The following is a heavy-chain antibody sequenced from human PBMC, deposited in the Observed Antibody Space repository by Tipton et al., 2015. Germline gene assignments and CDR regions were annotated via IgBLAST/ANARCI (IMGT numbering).Heavy chain of an antibody. D-gene: IGHD4-23*01. V-gene: IGHV4-59*01. Sequence: TLSLTCTVSGGSFSDYYWSWIRQTPGKGLEWIGYIQYSGSTNYNPSLKSRVTISVDTSKTQFSLKMSSVTASDTAVYYCARARGRHGGLFDSWGQGTLVTVSS. CDR2: IQYSGST. J-gene: IGHJ4*02. CDR3: ARARGRHGGLFDS. CDR1: GGSFSDYY.